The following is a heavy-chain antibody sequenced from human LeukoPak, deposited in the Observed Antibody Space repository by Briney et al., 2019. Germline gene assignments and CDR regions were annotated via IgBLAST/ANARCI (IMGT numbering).Heavy chain of an antibody. Sequence: GGSLSLSSAAPGLTSRRSSIHWVRPAPGKGREWVGALSLVGSGIHYADSVRGRFTISRDNSKNTLYVQMNSLRPEDTAVYYCTKEDWEFGSTVYFDGRGQRSLVTV. CDR3: TKEDWEFGSTVYFDG. CDR2: LSLVGSGI. D-gene: IGHD3/OR15-3a*01. V-gene: IGHV3-30-3*02. J-gene: IGHJ4*02. CDR1: GLTSRRSS.